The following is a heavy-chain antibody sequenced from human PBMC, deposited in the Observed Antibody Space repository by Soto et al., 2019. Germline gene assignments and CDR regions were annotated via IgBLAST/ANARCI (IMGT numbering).Heavy chain of an antibody. CDR1: VFDASVNF. Sequence: GGSLRLSCAASVFDASVNFMTWVRQAPGRGLERVSTINNAGSTYYADSVKGRFTISRDNSKNTLYLQMNSLRAEDTAVYYCAKRATGTYFDYWGQGTLVTVSS. D-gene: IGHD1-1*01. CDR2: INNAGST. J-gene: IGHJ4*02. V-gene: IGHV3-53*01. CDR3: AKRATGTYFDY.